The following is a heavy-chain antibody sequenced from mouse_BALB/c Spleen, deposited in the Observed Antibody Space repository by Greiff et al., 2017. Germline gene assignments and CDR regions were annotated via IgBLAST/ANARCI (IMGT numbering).Heavy chain of an antibody. CDR3: ARDYYGSSSFDY. D-gene: IGHD1-1*01. Sequence: EVKLVESGGGLVKPGGSLKLSCAASGFTFSDYYMYWVRQTPEKRLEWVATISDGGSYTYYTDSVKGRFTISRDNAKNNLYLQMSSLKSEDTAMYYCARDYYGSSSFDYWGQGTTLTDSS. V-gene: IGHV5-4*02. CDR1: GFTFSDYY. CDR2: ISDGGSYT. J-gene: IGHJ2*01.